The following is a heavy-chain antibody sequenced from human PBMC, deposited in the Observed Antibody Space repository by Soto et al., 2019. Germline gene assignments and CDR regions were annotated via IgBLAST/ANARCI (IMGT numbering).Heavy chain of an antibody. CDR3: AATRGIAAAADY. V-gene: IGHV1-58*02. Sequence: QMPLVQSGPEVKKPGTSVKVSCKASGFTFTSSAMQWVRQSRGQRLEWIGWIVVGSGNTNYAQKFQERVTITSDMSTTTAYMELSSLRSEDPAVYYCAATRGIAAAADYWGQGTLVTVSS. J-gene: IGHJ4*02. D-gene: IGHD6-13*01. CDR1: GFTFTSSA. CDR2: IVVGSGNT.